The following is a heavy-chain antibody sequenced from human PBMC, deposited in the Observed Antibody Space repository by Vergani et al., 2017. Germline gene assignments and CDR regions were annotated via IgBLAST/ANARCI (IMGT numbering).Heavy chain of an antibody. D-gene: IGHD2-21*01. V-gene: IGHV3-21*01. CDR3: ARELAVTVYYYGMDV. CDR2: ISRSSSYI. J-gene: IGHJ6*02. CDR1: GFTFSSYS. Sequence: EVQLVESGGGLVKPGGSLRLSCAASGFTFSSYSMNWVRQAPGKGLEWVSSISRSSSYIYYADSVKGRFTISRDNAKNSLYLQMNSLRAEDTAVYYCARELAVTVYYYGMDVWGQGTTVTVSS.